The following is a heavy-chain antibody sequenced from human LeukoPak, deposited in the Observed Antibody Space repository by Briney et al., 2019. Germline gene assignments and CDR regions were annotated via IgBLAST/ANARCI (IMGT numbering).Heavy chain of an antibody. CDR2: ISSGGSTT. CDR3: AKADRGWGVITKD. J-gene: IGHJ4*02. V-gene: IGHV3-23*01. CDR1: GFTFSNYA. Sequence: QPGGSLRLSCAASGFTFSNYAMSWVRQAPGKGLECALIISSGGSTTYYADSVKGRFTISRDNSKNTLYLQMNSLRAEDTAVYYCAKADRGWGVITKDWGQGTLVTVSS. D-gene: IGHD3-10*01.